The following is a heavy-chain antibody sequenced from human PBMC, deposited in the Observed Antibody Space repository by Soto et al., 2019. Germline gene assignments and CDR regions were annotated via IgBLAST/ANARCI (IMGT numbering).Heavy chain of an antibody. CDR1: GGTFNTFA. CDR3: ARDKEKRRSDGNYYDAMDI. D-gene: IGHD3-3*01. CDR2: IIPIFRTP. J-gene: IGHJ6*02. V-gene: IGHV1-69*12. Sequence: QVQLVQSGAEVKKPGSSVKVSCKASGGTFNTFAISWVRQAPGQGFEWLGGIIPIFRTPDYAQKFQGRVTPAETESARPAYMEMSRLRSEDTAVYYCARDKEKRRSDGNYYDAMDIWGQGTTVTVSS.